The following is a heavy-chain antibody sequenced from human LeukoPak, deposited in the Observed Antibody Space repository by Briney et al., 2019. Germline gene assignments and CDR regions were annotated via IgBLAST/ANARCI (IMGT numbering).Heavy chain of an antibody. CDR1: GFTFSSYS. V-gene: IGHV3-21*01. CDR3: AKDYKSGDGYWDFDY. J-gene: IGHJ4*02. D-gene: IGHD5-24*01. Sequence: GGSLRLSCAASGFTFSSYSMNWVRQAPGKGLEWVSSISGSSYYIYYADSVKGRFTISRDNAKNSLYLQMNSLRAEDTAVYYCAKDYKSGDGYWDFDYWGQGILVTVSS. CDR2: ISGSSYYI.